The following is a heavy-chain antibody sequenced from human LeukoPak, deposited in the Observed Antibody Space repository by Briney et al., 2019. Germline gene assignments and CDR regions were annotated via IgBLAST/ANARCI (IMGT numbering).Heavy chain of an antibody. Sequence: PSETLSLTCAVYGGSFSGYYWSWIRQPPGKGLEWIGEINHSGSTNYNPSLKSRVTISVDTSKNQFSLKLSSVTAADTAVYYCAREDRDGYNHWGQGTLVTVSS. J-gene: IGHJ4*02. CDR3: AREDRDGYNH. V-gene: IGHV4-34*01. D-gene: IGHD5-24*01. CDR1: GGSFSGYY. CDR2: INHSGST.